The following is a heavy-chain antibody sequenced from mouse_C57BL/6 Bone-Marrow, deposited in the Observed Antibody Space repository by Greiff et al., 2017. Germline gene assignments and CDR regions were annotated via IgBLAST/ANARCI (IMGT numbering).Heavy chain of an antibody. CDR1: GFTFSDYY. CDR3: ARRNWDRNYFDY. D-gene: IGHD4-1*01. V-gene: IGHV5-12*01. Sequence: DVHLVESGGGLVQPGGSLKLSCAASGFTFSDYYMYWVRQTPEKRLEWVAYISNGGGSTYYPDTVKGRFTISRDNAKNTLYLQMSRLKSEDTAMYYCARRNWDRNYFDYWGQGTTLTVSS. J-gene: IGHJ2*01. CDR2: ISNGGGST.